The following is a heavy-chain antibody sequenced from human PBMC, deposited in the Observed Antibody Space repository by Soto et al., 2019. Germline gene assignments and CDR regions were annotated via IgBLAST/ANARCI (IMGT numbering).Heavy chain of an antibody. D-gene: IGHD3-16*01. CDR1: GGSFSGYY. V-gene: IGHV4-34*09. Sequence: PSETLSLTCAVYGGSFSGYYWSWIRQPPGKGLEWIGEINHSGSTNYNPSPKSRVTISVDTSKNQFSLKLSSVTAADTAVYYCALRLGDPGRLYFDYWGQGTLVTVSS. CDR3: ALRLGDPGRLYFDY. CDR2: INHSGST. J-gene: IGHJ4*02.